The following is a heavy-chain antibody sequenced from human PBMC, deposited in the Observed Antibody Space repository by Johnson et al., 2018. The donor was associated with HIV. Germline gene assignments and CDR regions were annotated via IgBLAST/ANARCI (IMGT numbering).Heavy chain of an antibody. CDR3: ARVMGATQVMGAFDI. V-gene: IGHV3-74*02. CDR1: GFTFSSYW. Sequence: VQLVESGGGLVKPGGSLRLSCAASGFTFSSYWMHWVRQAPGKGLVWVSRINSDGSSTSYADSVKGRFTISRDNSKNTLYLQMNSLRAEDTAVYYCARVMGATQVMGAFDIWGQGTMVTVSS. CDR2: INSDGSST. J-gene: IGHJ3*02. D-gene: IGHD1-26*01.